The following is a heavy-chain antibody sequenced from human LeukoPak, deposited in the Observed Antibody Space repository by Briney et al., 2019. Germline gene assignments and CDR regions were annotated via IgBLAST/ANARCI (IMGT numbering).Heavy chain of an antibody. CDR1: TFTVSSNY. D-gene: IGHD5-18*01. V-gene: IGHV3-53*01. Sequence: AGGSLRLSCAVSTFTVSSNYMSRLRQAPGKGRDWVSVIYSGGTTYYADSVKGRFTIPRDKPKNTRYLKLNSLRAGDTVVYYCAREPRGYSYDYWGEGTLVTVSS. CDR3: AREPRGYSYDY. CDR2: IYSGGTT. J-gene: IGHJ4*02.